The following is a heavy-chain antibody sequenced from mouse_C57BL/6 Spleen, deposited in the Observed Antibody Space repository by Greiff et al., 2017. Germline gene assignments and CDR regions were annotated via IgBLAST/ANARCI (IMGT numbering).Heavy chain of an antibody. J-gene: IGHJ4*01. D-gene: IGHD2-2*01. CDR3: TRAEGYDRAMDY. CDR2: ISSGGDYI. V-gene: IGHV5-9-1*02. Sequence: EVKLMESGEGLVKPGGSLKLSCAASGFTFSSYAMSWVRQTPEKRLEWVAYISSGGDYIYYADTVKGRFTISRDNARNTLYLQMSSLKSEDTAMYYCTRAEGYDRAMDYWGQGTSVTVSS. CDR1: GFTFSSYA.